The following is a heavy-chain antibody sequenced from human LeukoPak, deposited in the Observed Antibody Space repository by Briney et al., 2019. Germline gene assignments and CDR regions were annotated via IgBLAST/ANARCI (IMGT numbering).Heavy chain of an antibody. CDR1: GGSLRGYD. V-gene: IGHV4-59*08. CDR2: IYDSGSS. CDR3: ARLNIKNWNDALGWFAP. D-gene: IGHD1-1*01. Sequence: SETLSLTGSVSGGSLRGYDWSWIRKPPGKGLEWIAYIYDSGSSISNPSLPSRVTISVDPSKNQFSLQIISVAAADTAVHYCARLNIKNWNDALGWFAPGGQGSLVTASS. J-gene: IGHJ5*02.